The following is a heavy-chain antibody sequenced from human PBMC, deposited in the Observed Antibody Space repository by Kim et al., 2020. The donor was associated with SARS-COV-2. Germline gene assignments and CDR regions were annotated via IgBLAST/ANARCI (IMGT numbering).Heavy chain of an antibody. CDR1: GFTVSSNY. Sequence: GGSLRLSCAASGFTVSSNYMSWVRQAPGKGLEWVSVIYSGGSTYYADSVKGRFTISRDNSKNTLYLQMNSLRAEDTAVYYCATYCIAARCKIDYWGQGTLVTVSS. CDR3: ATYCIAARCKIDY. D-gene: IGHD6-6*01. J-gene: IGHJ4*02. V-gene: IGHV3-53*01. CDR2: IYSGGST.